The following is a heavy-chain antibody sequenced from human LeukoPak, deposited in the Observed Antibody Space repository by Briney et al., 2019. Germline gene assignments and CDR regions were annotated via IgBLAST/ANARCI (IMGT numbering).Heavy chain of an antibody. CDR1: GYTFTRYG. CDR3: ARSPYGDYAYFDY. D-gene: IGHD4-17*01. CDR2: IIPIFGTA. V-gene: IGHV1-69*13. Sequence: SVKVSCKASGYTFTRYGLSWVRQAPGQGLEWMGGIIPIFGTANYAQKFQGRVTITADESTSTAYMELSSLRSEDTAVYYCARSPYGDYAYFDYWGQGTLVTVSS. J-gene: IGHJ4*02.